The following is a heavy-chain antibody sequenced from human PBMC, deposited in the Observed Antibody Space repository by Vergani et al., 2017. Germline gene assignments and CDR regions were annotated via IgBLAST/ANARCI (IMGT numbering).Heavy chain of an antibody. V-gene: IGHV3-7*01. Sequence: EVQLVESGGGLVQPGGSLGLSCAASGFTFSSYWMSWVRQAPGKGLEWVANIKQDGSEKYYVDSVKGRFTISRDNAKNSLYLQMNSLRAEDTAVYYCASMAVAGTLTTYYYYYMDVWGKGTTVTVSS. J-gene: IGHJ6*03. D-gene: IGHD6-19*01. CDR1: GFTFSSYW. CDR3: ASMAVAGTLTTYYYYYMDV. CDR2: IKQDGSEK.